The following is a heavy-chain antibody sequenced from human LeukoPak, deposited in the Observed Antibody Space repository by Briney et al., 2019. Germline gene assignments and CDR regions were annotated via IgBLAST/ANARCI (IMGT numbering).Heavy chain of an antibody. D-gene: IGHD6-13*01. J-gene: IGHJ4*02. CDR1: GGSFSGYY. CDR3: AVREAAAAGTGGSKY. CDR2: INHSGST. Sequence: PSESLSLTCAVYGGSFSGYYWSWIRQPPGKGLEWIGEINHSGSTNYNPSLKSRVTISVGTSKNQFSLKLSSVTAADTAVYYCAVREAAAAGTGGSKYCGQGTLVTVSS. V-gene: IGHV4-34*01.